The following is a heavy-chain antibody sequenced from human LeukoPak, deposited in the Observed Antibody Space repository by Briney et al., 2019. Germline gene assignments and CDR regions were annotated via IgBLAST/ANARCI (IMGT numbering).Heavy chain of an antibody. J-gene: IGHJ3*02. CDR2: ISSSGSTI. CDR3: ARDRLDAFDI. D-gene: IGHD3-16*01. Sequence: GGSLRLSCAASGFTFSSYEMNWVRQAPGKGVEWVSYISSSGSTIYSADFVKGRFTISRDNAKNSLYLQMNSLRAEDTAVYYCARDRLDAFDIWGQGTMVTVSS. CDR1: GFTFSSYE. V-gene: IGHV3-48*03.